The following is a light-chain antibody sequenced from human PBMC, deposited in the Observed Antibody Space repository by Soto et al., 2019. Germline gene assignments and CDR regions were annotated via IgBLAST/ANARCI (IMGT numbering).Light chain of an antibody. CDR3: SSYTSSSTPYV. Sequence: QSALTKPASVAGSPGQSITISCTGTSSDVGGYNYVSWYQQHPGKAPKLMIYEVSNRPSGVSNRFSGSKSGNTASLTISGLQAEDEAEYYCSSYTSSSTPYVFGTGTKVTVL. CDR2: EVS. CDR1: SSDVGGYNY. J-gene: IGLJ1*01. V-gene: IGLV2-14*01.